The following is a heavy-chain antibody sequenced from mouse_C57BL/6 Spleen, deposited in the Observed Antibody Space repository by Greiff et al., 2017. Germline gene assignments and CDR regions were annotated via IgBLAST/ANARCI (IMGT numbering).Heavy chain of an antibody. CDR2: IDPSDSYT. J-gene: IGHJ4*01. D-gene: IGHD4-1*01. CDR1: GYTFTSYW. V-gene: IGHV1-69*01. Sequence: QVQLQQPGAELVMPGASVKLSCKASGYTFTSYWMHWVKQRPGQGLEWIGEIDPSDSYTNYNQKFTGKSTLTVDKSTSTAYMQLSSLTSEDSAVYYCARSSDWAMDYWGQGTSVTVST. CDR3: ARSSDWAMDY.